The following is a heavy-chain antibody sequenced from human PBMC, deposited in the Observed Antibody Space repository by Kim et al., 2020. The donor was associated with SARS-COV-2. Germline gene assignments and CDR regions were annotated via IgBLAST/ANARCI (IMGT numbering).Heavy chain of an antibody. CDR1: GFTFDDYA. J-gene: IGHJ4*02. CDR2: ISGDGGST. Sequence: GGSLRLSCAASGFTFDDYAMHWVRQAPGKGLEWVSLISGDGGSTYYADSVKGRFTISRDNSKNSLYLQMNSLRTEDTALYYCAKDLYCSGGSCYSPRDYWGQGTLVTVSS. D-gene: IGHD2-15*01. CDR3: AKDLYCSGGSCYSPRDY. V-gene: IGHV3-43*02.